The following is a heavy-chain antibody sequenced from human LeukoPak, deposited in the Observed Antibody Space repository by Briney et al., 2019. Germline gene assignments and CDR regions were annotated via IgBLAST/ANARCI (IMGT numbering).Heavy chain of an antibody. V-gene: IGHV4-4*07. J-gene: IGHJ3*02. CDR3: ARDATFFDWLHPADAFDI. CDR1: GGSISSYD. CDR2: IYTSGST. D-gene: IGHD3-9*01. Sequence: PSETLSLTCTVSGGSISSYDWSWIRQPSGKGLEWIGRIYTSGSTNYNPSLKSRVTMSVDTSKNQFSLKLSSVTAADTAVYYCARDATFFDWLHPADAFDIWGQGTMVTVSS.